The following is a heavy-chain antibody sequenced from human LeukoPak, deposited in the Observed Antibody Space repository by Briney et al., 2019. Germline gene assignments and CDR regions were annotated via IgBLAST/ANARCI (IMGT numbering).Heavy chain of an antibody. J-gene: IGHJ6*03. CDR3: ARVSSKTMVRAIITKKNYYYYYMAV. CDR2: INSDGSSR. Sequence: GGSLRLSCAASGFTFSSYWMHWVRQVPGKGLVWVSRINSDGSSRSYVDSVMGRFTISRDNAKNSLYLQMNSLRAEDTAMYYCARVSSKTMVRAIITKKNYYYYYMAVWGKGTTVTISS. V-gene: IGHV3-74*01. D-gene: IGHD3-10*01. CDR1: GFTFSSYW.